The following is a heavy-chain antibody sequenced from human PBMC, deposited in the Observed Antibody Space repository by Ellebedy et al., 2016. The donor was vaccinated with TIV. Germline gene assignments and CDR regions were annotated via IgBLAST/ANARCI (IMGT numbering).Heavy chain of an antibody. CDR2: ITRDGTST. Sequence: GESLKISCAASGFTFSSYAMHWVRQVPGKGLEWVSVITRDGTSTYYADSVKGRFTISRDNSKNSLYLQMNSLRSEDTAFYYCAKDQIGATSRDPFYGMDVWGPGTTVTVSS. CDR3: AKDQIGATSRDPFYGMDV. J-gene: IGHJ6*02. CDR1: GFTFSSYA. D-gene: IGHD1-26*01. V-gene: IGHV3-43*02.